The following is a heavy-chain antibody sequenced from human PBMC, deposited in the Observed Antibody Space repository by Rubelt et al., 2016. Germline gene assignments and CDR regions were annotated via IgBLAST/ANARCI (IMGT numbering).Heavy chain of an antibody. CDR3: ARTKTVEMATLPLAY. CDR1: GGTFSSYA. J-gene: IGHJ4*02. CDR2: IIPIFCTA. V-gene: IGHV1-69*01. Sequence: QVQLVQSGAEVKKPGSSVKVSCKASGGTFSSYAISCVRQAPGQGLEWMGGIIPIFCTANYAQKFQGRVTITADESTSTSSMALRSLRSEDTAVYYCARTKTVEMATLPLAYWGQGTLVTVSS. D-gene: IGHD5-24*01.